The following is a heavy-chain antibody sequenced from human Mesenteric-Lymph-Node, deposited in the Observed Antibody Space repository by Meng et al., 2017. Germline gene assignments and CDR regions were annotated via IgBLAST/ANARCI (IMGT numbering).Heavy chain of an antibody. CDR1: GGSISSYY. Sequence: GSLRLSCTVSGGSISSYYWSWIRQPAGKGLEWIGRIYTSGSTNYNPSLKSRVTMSVDTSKNQFSLKLSSVTAADTAVYYCARLMTLDAFYIWGQGTMVTVSS. J-gene: IGHJ3*02. D-gene: IGHD2-8*01. CDR2: IYTSGST. CDR3: ARLMTLDAFYI. V-gene: IGHV4-4*07.